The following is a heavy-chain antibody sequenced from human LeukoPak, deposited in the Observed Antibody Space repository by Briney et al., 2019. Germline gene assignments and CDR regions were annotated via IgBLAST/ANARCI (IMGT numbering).Heavy chain of an antibody. D-gene: IGHD3-10*01. CDR3: AKDPYGSGSSNWFDP. CDR2: ISGPGVYT. CDR1: GSTFSNFA. J-gene: IGHJ5*02. V-gene: IGHV3-23*01. Sequence: GGSLRLSCAASGSTFSNFAMNWVRQAPGKGLEWVSSISGPGVYTNYADSVKGRFTITRDNSRNTVYLQMNALRAEDTAVYYCAKDPYGSGSSNWFDPWGQGTLVTVSS.